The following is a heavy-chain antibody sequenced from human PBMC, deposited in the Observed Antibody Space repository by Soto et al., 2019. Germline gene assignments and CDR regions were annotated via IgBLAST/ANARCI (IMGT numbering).Heavy chain of an antibody. D-gene: IGHD3-3*01. Sequence: ASVKVSCKASGYTFTSYDINWVRQATGQGLEWMGWMNPNSGNTGYAQKFQGRVTMTRNTSISTAYMELSSLRSEDTAVYYCARLYYDFWSGSYGMDVWGQGTTVTV. J-gene: IGHJ6*02. CDR3: ARLYYDFWSGSYGMDV. V-gene: IGHV1-8*01. CDR1: GYTFTSYD. CDR2: MNPNSGNT.